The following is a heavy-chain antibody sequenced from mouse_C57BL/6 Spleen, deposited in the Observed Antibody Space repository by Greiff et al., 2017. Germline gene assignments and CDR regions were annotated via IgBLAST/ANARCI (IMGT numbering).Heavy chain of an antibody. CDR1: GYTFTDYY. D-gene: IGHD2-3*01. J-gene: IGHJ2*01. V-gene: IGHV1-26*01. CDR2: INPNNGGT. Sequence: EVQLQQSGPELVKPGASVKISCKASGYTFTDYYMHWVKQSHGKSLEWIGDINPNNGGTSYNQKFKGKATLTVDQTSSTAYMELRSLTSADSAVYYWAGSGDGYYGGCFDYWGQGTTLTGSS. CDR3: AGSGDGYYGGCFDY.